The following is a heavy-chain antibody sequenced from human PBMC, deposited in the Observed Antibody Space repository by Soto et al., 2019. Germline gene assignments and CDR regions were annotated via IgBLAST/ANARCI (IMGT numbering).Heavy chain of an antibody. CDR2: IYYTGST. D-gene: IGHD2-2*01. CDR1: GGSIYTGGFY. Sequence: QVQLQESGPGLLKPSQTLSLTCTVSGGSIYTGGFYWSWIRQLQGQGLEWLGYIYYTGSTQYTPSLKSRLTISTDTSDNQFSLRLTSRTAADTAVYYCATALVTSRTRVDYWGQGTLVTVSS. J-gene: IGHJ4*02. CDR3: ATALVTSRTRVDY. V-gene: IGHV4-31*03.